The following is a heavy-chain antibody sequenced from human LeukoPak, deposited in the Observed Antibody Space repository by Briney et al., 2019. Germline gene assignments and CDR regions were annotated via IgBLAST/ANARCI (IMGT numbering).Heavy chain of an antibody. CDR1: GFTFSITY. D-gene: IGHD5-18*01. CDR3: ARDSTGYGYEEWY. J-gene: IGHJ4*02. CDR2: IYGGGDA. Sequence: GGSLRLSCTASGFTFSITYMAWVRQAPGKGLEWVSVIYGGGDAYYADSVKGRFTISRDNAKNSLYLQMNSLRAEDTAVYYCARDSTGYGYEEWYWGQGTLVTVSS. V-gene: IGHV3-66*01.